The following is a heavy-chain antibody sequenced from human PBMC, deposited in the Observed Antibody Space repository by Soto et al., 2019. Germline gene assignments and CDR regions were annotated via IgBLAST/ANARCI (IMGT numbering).Heavy chain of an antibody. Sequence: QVHLVQSGAEVKKPGASVKVSCQASGYTFTSYDINWVRQAPGQGLEWMGWMNPDTDFGNTGYAPKFQGRVTMTRDTPTNTAYMELSSLRSEDTAIYFCARTSSWYNSYYGMDAWGQGTTVIVSS. V-gene: IGHV1-8*01. CDR1: GYTFTSYD. D-gene: IGHD6-19*01. J-gene: IGHJ6*02. CDR2: MNPDTDFGNT. CDR3: ARTSSWYNSYYGMDA.